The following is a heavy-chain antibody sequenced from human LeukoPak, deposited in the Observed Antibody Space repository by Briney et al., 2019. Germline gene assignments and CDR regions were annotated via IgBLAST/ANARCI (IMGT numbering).Heavy chain of an antibody. CDR3: ARVMGTVTTGYFDY. CDR2: IYSGGST. J-gene: IGHJ4*02. D-gene: IGHD4-17*01. CDR1: GFTVSSNY. V-gene: IGHV3-53*01. Sequence: GGSLRLSCAASGFTVSSNYMSWVRQAPGKGLEWVSVIYSGGSTYYADSVKGRFTISRDNSKNTLYLQMNSLRAGDTAVYYCARVMGTVTTGYFDYWGQGTLVTVSS.